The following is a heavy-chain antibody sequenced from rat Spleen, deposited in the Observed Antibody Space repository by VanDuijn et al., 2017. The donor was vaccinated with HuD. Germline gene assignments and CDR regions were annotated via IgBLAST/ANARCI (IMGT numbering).Heavy chain of an antibody. J-gene: IGHJ2*01. CDR2: ISYDGSST. V-gene: IGHV5-7*01. CDR1: GFTFSDYY. D-gene: IGHD1-1*01. Sequence: EVQLVESGGGLVQPGRSLKLSCAASGFTFSDYYMAWVRQAPTKGLEWVATISYDGSSTYYRDSVKGRFTISRDNAKSTLYLQMNSLRSEDTATYYCTRADYSAVFDYWGQGVMVTVSS. CDR3: TRADYSAVFDY.